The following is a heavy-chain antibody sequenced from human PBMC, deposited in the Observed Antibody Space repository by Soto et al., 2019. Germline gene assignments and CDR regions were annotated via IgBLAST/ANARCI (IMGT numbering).Heavy chain of an antibody. CDR2: IIPIFGTA. Sequence: SVKVSCKASGGTFSSYAISWVRQAPGQGLEWMGGIIPIFGTANYAQKFQGRVTITADESTSTAYMELSSLRSEDTAVYYCAREPPYCSSTSCYTGSDYYYGMDVWGQGTTVTVSS. V-gene: IGHV1-69*13. CDR3: AREPPYCSSTSCYTGSDYYYGMDV. CDR1: GGTFSSYA. D-gene: IGHD2-2*02. J-gene: IGHJ6*02.